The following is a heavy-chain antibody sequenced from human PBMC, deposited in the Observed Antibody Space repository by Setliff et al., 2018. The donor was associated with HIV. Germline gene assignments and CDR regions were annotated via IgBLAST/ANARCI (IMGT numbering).Heavy chain of an antibody. CDR1: GGSITTGSYY. D-gene: IGHD5-18*01. V-gene: IGHV4-61*01. Sequence: PSETLSLTCTVSGGSITTGSYYWSWIRQPPGKGLEWIGYIYYSGSTNYNPSLKSRVTISVDTSKNQFSLKLSSVTAADTAVYYCARGSRGYSYAYYYYYMDVWGKGTTVTVSS. CDR2: IYYSGST. J-gene: IGHJ6*03. CDR3: ARGSRGYSYAYYYYYMDV.